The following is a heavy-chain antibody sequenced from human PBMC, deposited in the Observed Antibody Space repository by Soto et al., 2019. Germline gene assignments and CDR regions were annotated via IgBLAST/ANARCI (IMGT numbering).Heavy chain of an antibody. Sequence: RTRGASYWNKQSPSIGLKWLGSTYYRSKWYNDYAISVKSRITINPDTSKNHFSLQLNSVTPEDTAVYYCPTEPNYGGRTNGFAPRGNGTSVTVFS. CDR2: TYYRSKWYN. D-gene: IGHD4-17*01. V-gene: IGHV6-1*01. CDR3: PTEPNYGGRTNGFAP. J-gene: IGHJ5*02. CDR1: RTRGA.